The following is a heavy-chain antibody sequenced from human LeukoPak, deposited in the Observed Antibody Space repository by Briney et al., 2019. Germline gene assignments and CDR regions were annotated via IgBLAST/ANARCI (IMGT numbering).Heavy chain of an antibody. Sequence: GGSLRLSCAASGFTFSSYSMNWVRQAPGKGLEWVSSISSSSSYIYYADSVKGRFTISRDKAKNSLYLQMNSLRAEDTAVYYCARALGDFWSGNRRIDYWGQGTLVTVSS. D-gene: IGHD3-3*01. CDR3: ARALGDFWSGNRRIDY. CDR1: GFTFSSYS. V-gene: IGHV3-21*01. CDR2: ISSSSSYI. J-gene: IGHJ4*02.